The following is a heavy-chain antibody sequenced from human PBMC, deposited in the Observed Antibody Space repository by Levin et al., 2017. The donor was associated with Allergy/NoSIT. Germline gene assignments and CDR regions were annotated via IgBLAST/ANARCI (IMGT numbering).Heavy chain of an antibody. CDR3: ARVGHIVVVPAAIDYFDY. J-gene: IGHJ4*02. D-gene: IGHD2-2*01. V-gene: IGHV3-30*04. CDR2: ISYDGSNK. CDR1: GFTFSSYA. Sequence: AGGSLRLSCAASGFTFSSYAMHGVRQAPGKGLEWVAVISYDGSNKYYADSVKGRFTISRDNSKNTLYLQMNSLRAEDTAVYYCARVGHIVVVPAAIDYFDYWGQGTLVTVSS.